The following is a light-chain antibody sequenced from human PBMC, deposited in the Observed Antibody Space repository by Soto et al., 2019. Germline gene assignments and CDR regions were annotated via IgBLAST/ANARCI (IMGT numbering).Light chain of an antibody. CDR3: QQSYSTPIT. CDR2: AAS. CDR1: QSIASY. Sequence: DIQMTQSPYSLSAFVGDRVTITCRASQSIASYLNWYQQKPGKAPKFLIYAASTLQSGVPSRFSGSGSGTDFTLTISSLQPEDFATYFCQQSYSTPITCGQGTRREIK. J-gene: IGKJ5*01. V-gene: IGKV1-39*01.